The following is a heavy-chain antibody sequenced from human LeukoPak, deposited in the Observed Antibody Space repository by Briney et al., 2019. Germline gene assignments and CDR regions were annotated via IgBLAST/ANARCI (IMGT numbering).Heavy chain of an antibody. V-gene: IGHV1-24*01. CDR3: ATGLGWAGQGNWFDP. D-gene: IGHD6-19*01. CDR2: FDPEDGET. J-gene: IGHJ5*02. Sequence: GASVKVSCKVSGYTLTELSMHWVRQAPGKGPEWMGGFDPEDGETIYAQKFQGRVTMTEDTSTDTAYMGLSSLRSEDTAVYYCATGLGWAGQGNWFDPWGQGTLVTVSS. CDR1: GYTLTELS.